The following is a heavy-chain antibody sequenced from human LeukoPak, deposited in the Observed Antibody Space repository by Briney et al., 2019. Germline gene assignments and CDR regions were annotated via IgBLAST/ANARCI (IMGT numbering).Heavy chain of an antibody. J-gene: IGHJ4*02. CDR3: ARGAGTLTQPDY. CDR2: INPNSGAT. CDR1: GYTFTVYY. Sequence: GASVRVSCKASGYTFTVYYIHWVRQAPGQGLEWMGRINPNSGATNYAQKFQGRVTMTRDTSISTAYMELSRLRSDDTAVYYCARGAGTLTQPDYWGQGTLVTVSS. D-gene: IGHD6-19*01. V-gene: IGHV1-2*06.